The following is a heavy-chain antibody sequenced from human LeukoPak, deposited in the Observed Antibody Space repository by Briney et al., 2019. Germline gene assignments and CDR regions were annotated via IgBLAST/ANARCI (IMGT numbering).Heavy chain of an antibody. Sequence: NPSETLSLTCTVSGGSIRSSYYYWGWIRQPPGKGLEWIGSIYDSGSTNYNPSLKSRVTISVDTSKNQFSLKLNSVTTADTAVYYCARKVNYALSFDYWGQGTLVTVSS. CDR1: GGSIRSSYYY. CDR2: IYDSGST. V-gene: IGHV4-39*01. J-gene: IGHJ4*02. CDR3: ARKVNYALSFDY. D-gene: IGHD1-7*01.